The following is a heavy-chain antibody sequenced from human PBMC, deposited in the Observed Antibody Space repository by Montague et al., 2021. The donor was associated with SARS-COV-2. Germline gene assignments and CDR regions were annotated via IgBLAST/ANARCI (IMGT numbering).Heavy chain of an antibody. J-gene: IGHJ4*02. V-gene: IGHV4-31*03. CDR2: TYYSGSS. Sequence: TLSLTCTVSGGSISSGSYYWSWIRQHPGKGLEWIGYTYYSGSSYYNPSLKGRVTISVDTSENQFSLRLSSVTAADTAVYYCARARTSLIVVVNEFDHWGQGTLVTVSS. D-gene: IGHD2-21*01. CDR1: GGSISSGSYY. CDR3: ARARTSLIVVVNEFDH.